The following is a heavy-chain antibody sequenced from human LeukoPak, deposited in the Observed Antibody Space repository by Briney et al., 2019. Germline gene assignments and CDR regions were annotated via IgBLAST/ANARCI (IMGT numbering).Heavy chain of an antibody. V-gene: IGHV4-38-2*02. CDR2: IYHSGST. J-gene: IGHJ4*02. CDR3: ARGDPSDFWSSSLYYFDY. Sequence: SETLSLTCTVSGYSISSGYYWGWIRQPPGQGLEWIGCIYHSGSTYYNPSLKSRVTISVDTSKNQFSLKLSSVTAADTAVYYCARGDPSDFWSSSLYYFDYWGQGTLVTVSS. CDR1: GYSISSGYY. D-gene: IGHD3-3*01.